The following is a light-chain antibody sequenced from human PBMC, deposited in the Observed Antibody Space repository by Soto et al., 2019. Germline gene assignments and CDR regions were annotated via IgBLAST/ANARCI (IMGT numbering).Light chain of an antibody. CDR2: DAS. Sequence: DIQMTQSPSTLSASVGDRVTITCRASQDISNWLAWYQQKPGKAPKLLIYDASSLDSVVPSRFSGSGSGTKFTLTISRLQPNDSATYYCQHYNSYPATFGQGTKVEIK. J-gene: IGKJ1*01. CDR3: QHYNSYPAT. V-gene: IGKV1-5*01. CDR1: QDISNW.